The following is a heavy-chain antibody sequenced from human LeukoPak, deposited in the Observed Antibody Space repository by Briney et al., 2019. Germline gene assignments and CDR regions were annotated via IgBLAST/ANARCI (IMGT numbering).Heavy chain of an antibody. CDR2: IYSGGTI. CDR3: ATGYDFGFDP. Sequence: GGSLRLSCAASRFTVSSNYMSWVRQAPGKGLEWVSIIYSGGTIHYADSVKGRSTISRDNTKNTLYLQMNSLRAEDTAVYYCATGYDFGFDPWGQGTLVTVSS. CDR1: RFTVSSNY. D-gene: IGHD5-12*01. J-gene: IGHJ5*02. V-gene: IGHV3-53*01.